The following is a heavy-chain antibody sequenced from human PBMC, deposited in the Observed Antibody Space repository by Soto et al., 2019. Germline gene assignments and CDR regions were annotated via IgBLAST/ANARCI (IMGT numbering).Heavy chain of an antibody. J-gene: IGHJ3*02. CDR1: GNSISRSY. CDR2: VSTNGRT. Sequence: SETLSLTCTVSGNSISRSYWSWIRQPAGKGLEWIGRVSTNGRTTYSPSLKSRVTMSLDTSENLFSLKLTSVTAADTAVYYCARGVRTRGAFDIWGQGTMVTVSS. V-gene: IGHV4-4*07. CDR3: ARGVRTRGAFDI.